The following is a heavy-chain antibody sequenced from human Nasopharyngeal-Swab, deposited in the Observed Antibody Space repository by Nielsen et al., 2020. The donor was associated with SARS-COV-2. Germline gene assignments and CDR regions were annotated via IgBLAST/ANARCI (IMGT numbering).Heavy chain of an antibody. Sequence: GSLRLSCAVYGGSFSGYYWSWIRQPPGKGLEWIGEINHSGSTNYNSSLKSRVTISIDTSKNQFSLKLSSVTAADTAVYYCARADSSGYSETIDYWGQGTLVTVSS. D-gene: IGHD3-22*01. CDR2: INHSGST. CDR1: GGSFSGYY. CDR3: ARADSSGYSETIDY. J-gene: IGHJ4*02. V-gene: IGHV4-34*01.